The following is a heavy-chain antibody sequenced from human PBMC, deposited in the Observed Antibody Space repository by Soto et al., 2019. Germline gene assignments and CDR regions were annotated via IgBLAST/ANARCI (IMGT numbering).Heavy chain of an antibody. CDR3: SRGDYANWFDP. J-gene: IGHJ5*02. V-gene: IGHV2-5*02. D-gene: IGHD4-17*01. CDR1: GFSLNTSGVS. Sequence: QITLKESGPTLVKPTETLTLTCAFSGFSLNTSGVSVGWIRQPPGKALEWLALIYWDDDKRYSPSLKSRLSITKDTSKNQVVLTMTNMDPVDTGTYYCSRGDYANWFDPWGQGTLVTVSA. CDR2: IYWDDDK.